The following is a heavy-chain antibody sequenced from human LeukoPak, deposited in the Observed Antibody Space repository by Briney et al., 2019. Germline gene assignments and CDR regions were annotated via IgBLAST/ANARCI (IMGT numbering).Heavy chain of an antibody. CDR1: GGSISSYY. D-gene: IGHD3-10*01. Sequence: SETLSLTCTVSGGSISSYYWSWIRQPPGKGLEWIGYIYYSGSTNYNPSLKSRVTISVDTSKNQFSLNLSSVTAADTAVYYCARVFDSGSQAYFYYMDVWGKGTTVTISS. CDR2: IYYSGST. J-gene: IGHJ6*03. V-gene: IGHV4-59*08. CDR3: ARVFDSGSQAYFYYMDV.